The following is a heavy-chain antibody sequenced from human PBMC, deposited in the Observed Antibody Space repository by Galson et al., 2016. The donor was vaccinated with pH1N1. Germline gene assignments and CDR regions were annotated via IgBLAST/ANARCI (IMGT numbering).Heavy chain of an antibody. V-gene: IGHV1-18*01. D-gene: IGHD3-16*01. J-gene: IGHJ4*02. Sequence: SVKVSCKASGYTFTNYGISWVRQAPGQGLEWMGWISAYNGNTNHAQKLQGRVTMTTDTSTSTAYMELRSLRSDDTAVYYCARVPRGEQLYYFDYWGQGTLVTVSS. CDR3: ARVPRGEQLYYFDY. CDR2: ISAYNGNT. CDR1: GYTFTNYG.